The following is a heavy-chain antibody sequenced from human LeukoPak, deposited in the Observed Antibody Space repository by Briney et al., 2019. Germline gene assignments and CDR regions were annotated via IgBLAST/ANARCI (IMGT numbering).Heavy chain of an antibody. CDR1: GGSISSGGYS. J-gene: IGHJ6*02. D-gene: IGHD3-9*01. V-gene: IGHV4-31*03. Sequence: PSATLSLTCPVSGGSISSGGYSSSWLRQHPGKGLAWIGYIYYSGRTHYHPSLKSRVTISVDTSKNQFSLKLSSVTAADTAVYYCARADLRYYDILTGPRGYYYGMDVWGQGTTVTVSS. CDR2: IYYSGRT. CDR3: ARADLRYYDILTGPRGYYYGMDV.